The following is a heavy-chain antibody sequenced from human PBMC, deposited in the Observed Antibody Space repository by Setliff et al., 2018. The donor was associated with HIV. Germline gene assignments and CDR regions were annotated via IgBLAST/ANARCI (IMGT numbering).Heavy chain of an antibody. CDR2: VDPEDDKT. Sequence: ASVKVSCKASKYTFTDYYMHWVQQAPGKGLEWMGRVDPEDDKTIYAEKFQGRVTMTTATSSDTAYLDLSSLRSEDTAVYYCVTGEGLRFWGQEPWSPSPQ. D-gene: IGHD2-15*01. CDR1: KYTFTDYY. J-gene: IGHJ4*01. V-gene: IGHV1-69-2*01. CDR3: VTGEGLRF.